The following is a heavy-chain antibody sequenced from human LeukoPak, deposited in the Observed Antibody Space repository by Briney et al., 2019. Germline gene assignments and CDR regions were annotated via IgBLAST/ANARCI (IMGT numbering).Heavy chain of an antibody. CDR1: GFTFSTYW. CDR2: ISPDGSAR. J-gene: IGHJ4*02. CDR3: AGWGGGCNY. Sequence: GGSLGLSCSASGFTFSTYWINWVRQAPGKGLEWVANISPDGSARYVDAVKGRFTISRDNAKNSLSMQMNSLRAEDTAVYYCAGWGGGCNYWGQGTLVTVSS. D-gene: IGHD2/OR15-2a*01. V-gene: IGHV3-7*01.